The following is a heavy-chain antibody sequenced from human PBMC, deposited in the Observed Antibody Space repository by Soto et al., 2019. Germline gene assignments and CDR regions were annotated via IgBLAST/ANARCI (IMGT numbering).Heavy chain of an antibody. J-gene: IGHJ6*02. CDR1: GSPIRGSIYY. Sequence: XETLSLSCAVSGSPIRGSIYYWAWIRQPPGKGLEWIGSVYNTGTPYYNPSLKSRVTMSVDLANKQFSLRLNSVTAADSALYFCARGAYAYSLGMDVWGQGTTVTVSS. V-gene: IGHV4-39*01. D-gene: IGHD2-21*01. CDR3: ARGAYAYSLGMDV. CDR2: VYNTGTP.